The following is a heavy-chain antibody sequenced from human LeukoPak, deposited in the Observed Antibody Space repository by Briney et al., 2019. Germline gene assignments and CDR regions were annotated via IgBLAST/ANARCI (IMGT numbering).Heavy chain of an antibody. CDR2: ISNGSTI. D-gene: IGHD3-10*02. V-gene: IGHV3-11*04. CDR3: AELGITMIGGV. J-gene: IGHJ6*04. Sequence: GGSLRLSCAASGFTFSDYYMSWIRQAPGKGLEWVSYISNGSTIYYVDSVKGRFTISRDNAKNSLYLQMNSLRAEDTAVYYCAELGITMIGGVWGKGTTVTISS. CDR1: GFTFSDYY.